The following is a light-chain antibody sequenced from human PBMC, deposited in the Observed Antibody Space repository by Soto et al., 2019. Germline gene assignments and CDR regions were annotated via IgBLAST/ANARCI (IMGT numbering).Light chain of an antibody. CDR2: DAS. CDR1: QDISNY. V-gene: IGKV1-33*01. J-gene: IGKJ3*01. Sequence: DIQMPQSPSSLSASVGDRVTITCQASQDISNYLNWYQQKPGKAPKLLIYDASNLETGVPSRFSGSGSGTDFTFTISSLQPEHIATYYCKQYDNLPPIAFGPGTKVDIK. CDR3: KQYDNLPPIA.